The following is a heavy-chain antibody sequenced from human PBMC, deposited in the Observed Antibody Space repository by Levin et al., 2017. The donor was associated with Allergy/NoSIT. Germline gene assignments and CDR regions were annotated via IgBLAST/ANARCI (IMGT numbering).Heavy chain of an antibody. J-gene: IGHJ4*02. CDR3: ARGGRYGGNFDY. CDR1: GYTFTSYD. Sequence: GESLKISCKASGYTFTSYDINWVRQATGQGLEWMGWMNPNSGNTGYAQKFQGRVTMTRNTSISTAYMELSSLRSEDTAVYYCARGGRYGGNFDYWGQGTLVTVSS. CDR2: MNPNSGNT. V-gene: IGHV1-8*01. D-gene: IGHD4-23*01.